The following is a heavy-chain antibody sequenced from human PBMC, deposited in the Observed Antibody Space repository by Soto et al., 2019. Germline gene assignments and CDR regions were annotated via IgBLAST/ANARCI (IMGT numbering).Heavy chain of an antibody. CDR2: VYSGGAT. D-gene: IGHD3-10*01. CDR3: ARDPGRL. V-gene: IGHV3-53*02. CDR1: GFSVSRNY. Sequence: QLVETGGGLIQPGTSLTLSCAASGFSVSRNYMTWVRQAPGKGLEWVSFVYSGGATFYADSVKSRFILSRDDSQNTMYLQMNNLRAEDTAVYYCARDPGRLWGRGTLVTVAS. J-gene: IGHJ4*02.